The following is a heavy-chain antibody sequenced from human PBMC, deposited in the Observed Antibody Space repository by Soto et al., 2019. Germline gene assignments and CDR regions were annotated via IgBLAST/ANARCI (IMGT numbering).Heavy chain of an antibody. D-gene: IGHD2-2*01. CDR1: GGSISSGGYY. J-gene: IGHJ6*02. V-gene: IGHV4-31*03. Sequence: PSETLSLTCTVSGGSISSGGYYWSWIRQHPGKGLEWIGYIYYSGSTYYNPSLKSRVTISVDTSKNQFSLKLSSVTAADTAVYYCARALDDGIVPAANNYGMDVWGQGTTVTVSS. CDR2: IYYSGST. CDR3: ARALDDGIVPAANNYGMDV.